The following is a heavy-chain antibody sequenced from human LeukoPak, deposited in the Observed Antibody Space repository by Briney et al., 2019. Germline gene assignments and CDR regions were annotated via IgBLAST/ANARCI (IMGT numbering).Heavy chain of an antibody. J-gene: IGHJ3*02. V-gene: IGHV3-48*03. CDR3: ARQRYRRDAFDI. CDR1: GFTFSSYE. CDR2: ISSSGSTI. Sequence: GGSLRLSCAASGFTFSSYEMNWVRQAPGKGLEWVSYISSSGSTIYYADSVKGRFTISRDNAKNSLYLQMNSLRAEDTAVYYCARQRYRRDAFDIWGQGTMVTVSS. D-gene: IGHD1-1*01.